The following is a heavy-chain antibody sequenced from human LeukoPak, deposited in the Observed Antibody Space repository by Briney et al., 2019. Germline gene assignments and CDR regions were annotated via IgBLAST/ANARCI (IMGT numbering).Heavy chain of an antibody. D-gene: IGHD3-22*01. V-gene: IGHV3-23*01. CDR3: AKDGSSGFYPRPFDY. J-gene: IGHJ4*02. Sequence: GGSLRLSCAASGFTFSSYAMSWVRQAPGKGLEWVSAISGSGGSTYYADSVKGRFTISRDNSKNTLYPQMNSLRAEDTAVYYCAKDGSSGFYPRPFDYWGQGTMVTVSS. CDR2: ISGSGGST. CDR1: GFTFSSYA.